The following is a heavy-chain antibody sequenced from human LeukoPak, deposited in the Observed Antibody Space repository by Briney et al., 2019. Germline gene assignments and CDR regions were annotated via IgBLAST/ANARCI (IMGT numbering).Heavy chain of an antibody. CDR1: GFTFSYYA. J-gene: IGHJ4*02. V-gene: IGHV3-23*03. D-gene: IGHD3-22*01. CDR3: YYYDSSGFYPQTKIDY. CDR2: IYSGGST. Sequence: GGSLRLSCAASGFTFSYYAMSWVRQAPGKGLEWVSVIYSGGSTYYADSVKGRFTISRDNSKNTLYLRMNSLRAEDTAVYYCYYYDSSGFYPQTKIDYWGQGTLVTVSS.